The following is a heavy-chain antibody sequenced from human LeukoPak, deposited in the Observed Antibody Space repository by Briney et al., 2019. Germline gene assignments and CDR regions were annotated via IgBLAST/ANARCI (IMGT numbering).Heavy chain of an antibody. V-gene: IGHV4-38-2*02. Sequence: SETLSLTCTVSGYSISSGYYWGWIRQPPGKGLEWIGSIYHSGSTYYNPSLKSRVTISVDTSKNQLSLKLSSVTAADTAVYYCASPINYYDSSGYYYFDYWGQGTLVTVSS. D-gene: IGHD3-22*01. CDR3: ASPINYYDSSGYYYFDY. CDR2: IYHSGST. CDR1: GYSISSGYY. J-gene: IGHJ4*02.